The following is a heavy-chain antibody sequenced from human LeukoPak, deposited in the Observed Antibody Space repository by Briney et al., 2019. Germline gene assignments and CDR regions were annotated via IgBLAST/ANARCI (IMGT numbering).Heavy chain of an antibody. CDR3: ARGGYYGSGNYYNDRGAFDY. J-gene: IGHJ4*02. V-gene: IGHV4-61*09. Sequence: SETLSLTCTVSGASISSTSYCWGWIRQPAGKGLEWIGHIHTSGSTTYNSSLKSRVTISVDTSKNQFSLKLNSVTAADTAVYYCARGGYYGSGNYYNDRGAFDYWGQGTLVTVSS. D-gene: IGHD3-10*01. CDR1: GASISSTSYC. CDR2: IHTSGST.